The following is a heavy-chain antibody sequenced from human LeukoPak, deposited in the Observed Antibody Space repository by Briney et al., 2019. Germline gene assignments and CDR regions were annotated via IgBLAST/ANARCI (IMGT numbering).Heavy chain of an antibody. CDR3: VTRGGYDSMGAFDI. CDR2: INSDGSST. D-gene: IGHD5-12*01. Sequence: GGSLRLSCAASGFTFSSYWMHWVRQAPGKGLVWVSRINSDGSSTSYADSVRGRFSISRDNAKNTLYLQMNSLRAEDTAVYYCVTRGGYDSMGAFDIWGQGTMVTVSS. J-gene: IGHJ3*02. CDR1: GFTFSSYW. V-gene: IGHV3-74*01.